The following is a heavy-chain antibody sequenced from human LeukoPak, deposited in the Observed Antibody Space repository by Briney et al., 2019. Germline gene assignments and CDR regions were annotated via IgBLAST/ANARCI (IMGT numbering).Heavy chain of an antibody. Sequence: PETLSLTCSVSGDSIRSTTYYWGWIRQPPGKGLEWIGSIYYSGSTYYNPSLKSRVTISVDTSKNQFSLKLSSVTAADTAVYYCARLGSSVPAAMDRYYYYYYYMDVWGKGTTVTISS. CDR2: IYYSGST. V-gene: IGHV4-39*01. J-gene: IGHJ6*03. CDR1: GDSIRSTTYY. D-gene: IGHD2-2*01. CDR3: ARLGSSVPAAMDRYYYYYYYMDV.